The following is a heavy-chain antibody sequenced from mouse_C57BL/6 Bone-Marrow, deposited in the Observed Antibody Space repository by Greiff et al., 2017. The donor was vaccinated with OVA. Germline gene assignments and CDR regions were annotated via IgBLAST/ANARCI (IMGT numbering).Heavy chain of an antibody. CDR1: GYAFSSSW. J-gene: IGHJ2*01. CDR3: ARSDSPEDYFDY. D-gene: IGHD3-2*01. V-gene: IGHV1-82*01. CDR2: IYPGDGDT. Sequence: QVQLKQSGPELVKPGASVKISCKASGYAFSSSWMNWVKQRPGKGLEWIGRIYPGDGDTNYNGKFEGKATLTADKSSSTAYMQLSSLTSEDSAVYFCARSDSPEDYFDYWGQGTTLTVSS.